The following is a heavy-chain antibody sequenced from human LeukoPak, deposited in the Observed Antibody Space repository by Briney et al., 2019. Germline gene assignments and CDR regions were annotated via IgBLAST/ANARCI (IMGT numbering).Heavy chain of an antibody. CDR3: ARSAAAGRIVATFAY. Sequence: PGGSLRLSCAASGFTFSDYWMSWVRQAPGKGLERVANIKQDGSETYYVDSVKGRFTISRDNAKKSLYLQMNSLRAEDTAVYYCARSAAAGRIVATFAYWGQGTLVTVSS. CDR1: GFTFSDYW. V-gene: IGHV3-7*01. J-gene: IGHJ4*02. CDR2: IKQDGSET. D-gene: IGHD5-12*01.